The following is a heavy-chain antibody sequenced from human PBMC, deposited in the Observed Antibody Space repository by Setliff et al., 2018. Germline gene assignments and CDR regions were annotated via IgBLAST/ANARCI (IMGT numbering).Heavy chain of an antibody. J-gene: IGHJ6*02. D-gene: IGHD3-9*01. V-gene: IGHV1-69*13. CDR3: ARVLEPNYDILTGYYYYYYYGMDV. CDR2: IIPIFGTA. Sequence: ASVKVSCKASGGTFSSYAISWVRQAPGQGLEWMGRIIPIFGTANYAQKFQGRVTITADESTSTACMELSSLRSEDTAVYYCARVLEPNYDILTGYYYYYYYGMDVWGQGTTVTVSS. CDR1: GGTFSSYA.